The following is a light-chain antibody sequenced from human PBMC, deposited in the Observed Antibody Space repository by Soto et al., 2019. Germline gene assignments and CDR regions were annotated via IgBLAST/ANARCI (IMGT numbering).Light chain of an antibody. V-gene: IGKV1-9*01. CDR3: QQLNSYPLT. Sequence: DIQLTQSPSFLSASVGDRVTITCRASQGISSYLAWYQQKPGKAPKVLIYAASTSQSGVPSRFSGSGSGTDFTLTISSLRPEDCATYYCQQLNSYPLTFGGGTKVEIK. J-gene: IGKJ4*01. CDR2: AAS. CDR1: QGISSY.